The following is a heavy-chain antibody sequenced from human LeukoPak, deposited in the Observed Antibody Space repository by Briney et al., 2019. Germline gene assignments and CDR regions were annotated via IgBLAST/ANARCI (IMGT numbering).Heavy chain of an antibody. CDR1: GGSISSSSYY. Sequence: SETLSLTCTVSGGSISSSSYYWGWIRQPPGKGLEWIGSIYYSGSTYYNPSLKSRVTISVDTSKNQFSLKLSSVTAADTAVYYCASDGGSYEDYYYYMDVWGKGTTVTVSS. D-gene: IGHD1-26*01. CDR2: IYYSGST. CDR3: ASDGGSYEDYYYYMDV. V-gene: IGHV4-39*01. J-gene: IGHJ6*03.